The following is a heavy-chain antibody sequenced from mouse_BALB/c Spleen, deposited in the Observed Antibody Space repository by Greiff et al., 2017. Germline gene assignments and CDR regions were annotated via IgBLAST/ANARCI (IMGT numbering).Heavy chain of an antibody. Sequence: QVQLQQSGPELVKPGASVKISCKASGYTFTSYDINWVKQRPGQGLEWIGWIYPGDGSTKYNEKFKGKATLTADKSSSTAYMQLSSLTSENSAVYFCARILGYAMDYWGQGTSVTVSS. CDR1: GYTFTSYD. D-gene: IGHD4-1*01. V-gene: IGHV1S56*01. CDR3: ARILGYAMDY. CDR2: IYPGDGST. J-gene: IGHJ4*01.